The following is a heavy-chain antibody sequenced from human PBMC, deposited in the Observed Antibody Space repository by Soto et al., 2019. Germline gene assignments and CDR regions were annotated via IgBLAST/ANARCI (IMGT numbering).Heavy chain of an antibody. CDR3: ARLAPRYRIRDYNYYSLDF. Sequence: SETLSLTCTVSGGSVSNYYWTCIRQPPGQGLEWISYINSSGSTDHSPSLKRRVTIPLDTSKNQFSLRLISVTAADTAVYYCARLAPRYRIRDYNYYSLDFWGQGTTVTVSS. D-gene: IGHD3-16*02. CDR1: GGSVSNYY. V-gene: IGHV4-59*02. J-gene: IGHJ6*02. CDR2: INSSGST.